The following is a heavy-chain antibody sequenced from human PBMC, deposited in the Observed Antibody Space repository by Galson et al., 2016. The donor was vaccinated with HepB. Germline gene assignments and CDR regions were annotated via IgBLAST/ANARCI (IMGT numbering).Heavy chain of an antibody. J-gene: IGHJ4*02. Sequence: SLRLSCAASGFRFSDAWMTWVRQTPGKGLEWVGRIESKSDGGTSDYAAPVEGRFIISRDDSRDTLYLQLNSLRSEDTATYYCTTGVTKWGPAYWGQGAQVTVSP. D-gene: IGHD1-26*01. CDR2: IESKSDGGTS. CDR3: TTGVTKWGPAY. CDR1: GFRFSDAW. V-gene: IGHV3-15*04.